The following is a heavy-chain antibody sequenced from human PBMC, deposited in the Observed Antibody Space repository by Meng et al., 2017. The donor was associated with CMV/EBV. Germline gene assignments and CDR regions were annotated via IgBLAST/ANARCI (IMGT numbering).Heavy chain of an antibody. CDR2: ISSSGSTI. V-gene: IGHV3-11*01. D-gene: IGHD1-26*01. J-gene: IGHJ4*02. CDR1: GFTFSDYY. CDR3: AANIGGSYEGLYYFDY. Sequence: GGSLRLSCAASGFTFSDYYMSWIRQAPGKGLEWVSYISSSGSTIYYADSVKGRFTISRDNAKNSLYLQMNSLRAEDTAAYYCAANIGGSYEGLYYFDYWGQGTPVTVSS.